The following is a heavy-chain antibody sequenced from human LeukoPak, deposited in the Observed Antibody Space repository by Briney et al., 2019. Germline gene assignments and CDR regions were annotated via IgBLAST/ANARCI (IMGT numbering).Heavy chain of an antibody. D-gene: IGHD3-10*01. Sequence: PGGSLRLSCAASGFTFSSYGMHWVRRAPGKGLEWVAVISYDVINKYYAYSVKGRFTISRDNSKNTLYLQMNTLRAEDTAVYYGAKDLISMVRGSPMDVWGQGTTVTVSS. J-gene: IGHJ6*02. CDR3: AKDLISMVRGSPMDV. CDR2: ISYDVINK. V-gene: IGHV3-30*18. CDR1: GFTFSSYG.